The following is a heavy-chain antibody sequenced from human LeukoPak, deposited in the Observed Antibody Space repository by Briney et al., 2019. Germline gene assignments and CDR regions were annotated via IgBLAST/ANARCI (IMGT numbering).Heavy chain of an antibody. CDR2: INHSGST. CDR3: ARGPPIAAAGTWRFWNY. D-gene: IGHD6-13*01. V-gene: IGHV4-34*01. Sequence: SETRSLTCAVYGGSFSGYYWSWIRQPPGKGREWIGEINHSGSTNYNPSLKSRVTISVDTSKNQFSLKPRSVTAAATAVYYWARGPPIAAAGTWRFWNYWGQGTLVTASS. J-gene: IGHJ4*02. CDR1: GGSFSGYY.